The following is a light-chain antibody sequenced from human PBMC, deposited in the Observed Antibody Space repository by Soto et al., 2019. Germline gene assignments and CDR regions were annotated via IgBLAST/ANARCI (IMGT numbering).Light chain of an antibody. CDR3: SSYAGSNNWV. V-gene: IGLV2-8*01. CDR1: SSDVGGYNY. Sequence: QSVRTQPPSASGSPGQSVTMSCTGTSSDVGGYNYVSWYQQHPGKAPKLMIYEVSKRPSGVPDRFSGSKSGNTASLTVSGLQAEDEADYYCSSYAGSNNWVFGGGTKLTVL. J-gene: IGLJ3*02. CDR2: EVS.